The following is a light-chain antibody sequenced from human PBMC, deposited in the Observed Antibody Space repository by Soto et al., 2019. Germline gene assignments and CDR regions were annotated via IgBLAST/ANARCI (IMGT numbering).Light chain of an antibody. J-gene: IGKJ1*01. Sequence: DIQMTQSPSTLSASVGDTVTVTCRASQSVSGCLAWYQQKPGEAPKLLIYDASSLESGVPSRFSGSASGTEFTLTISSLQPADFATYYCQQYNSYSWTFGQGTKVDI. CDR3: QQYNSYSWT. V-gene: IGKV1-5*01. CDR1: QSVSGC. CDR2: DAS.